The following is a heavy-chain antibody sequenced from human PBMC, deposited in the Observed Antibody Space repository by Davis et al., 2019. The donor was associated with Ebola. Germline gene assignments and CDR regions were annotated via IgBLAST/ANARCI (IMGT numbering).Heavy chain of an antibody. CDR3: AKDTSNIWFDI. CDR2: LGTSADT. J-gene: IGHJ3*02. V-gene: IGHV3-23*01. CDR1: GFAFRNYV. D-gene: IGHD1-26*01. Sequence: GESLKISCAASGFAFRNYVMSWVRQALGKGLEWVSTLGTSADTYYADSVKGRFTISRDNSKNTLYLQMNGLRVEDTAIYYCAKDTSNIWFDIWGQGTNVTVSS.